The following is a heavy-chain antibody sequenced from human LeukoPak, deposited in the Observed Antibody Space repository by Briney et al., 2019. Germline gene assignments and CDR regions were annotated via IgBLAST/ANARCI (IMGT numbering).Heavy chain of an antibody. Sequence: GGSLRLSCAASGFTFNNYDMHWVRQAPGKGLEWVAVIWYDGSNKYYADSVKGRFTISRDKSKNTLYVQMNSLRAEDTAVYYCARDFSPGYFDNWGQGTLVTVSS. D-gene: IGHD2-8*02. J-gene: IGHJ4*02. CDR3: ARDFSPGYFDN. CDR2: IWYDGSNK. CDR1: GFTFNNYD. V-gene: IGHV3-33*01.